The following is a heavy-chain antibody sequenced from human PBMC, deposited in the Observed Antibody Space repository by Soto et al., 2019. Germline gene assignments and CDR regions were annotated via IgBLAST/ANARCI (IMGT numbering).Heavy chain of an antibody. Sequence: QVHLVESGGGVVQPGTSLRLSCVASGFTFSSFGMHWVRQAPGKGLDWVAFISFDGRDEFYLDSVEGRFIVSRDNSMNTLYMQMNSLRPEDTDVYYCAKDRRFELLEVGAFDIWGQGTMVTVSS. J-gene: IGHJ3*02. CDR1: GFTFSSFG. CDR2: ISFDGRDE. D-gene: IGHD1-26*01. V-gene: IGHV3-30*18. CDR3: AKDRRFELLEVGAFDI.